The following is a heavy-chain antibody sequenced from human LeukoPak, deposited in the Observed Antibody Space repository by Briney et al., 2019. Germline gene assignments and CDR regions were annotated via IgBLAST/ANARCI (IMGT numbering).Heavy chain of an antibody. CDR3: ASRITMVRGNVI. V-gene: IGHV3-23*01. CDR1: GFTFSSYV. D-gene: IGHD3-10*01. Sequence: PGGSLRLSCAASGFTFSSYVMNWVRQAPGKGLEWVSSISDNGVTRYYADSVKGRFTISRDNSDNTVYLQMNSLRAEDTAIYYCASRITMVRGNVIWGQGTMVTVSS. CDR2: ISDNGVTR. J-gene: IGHJ3*02.